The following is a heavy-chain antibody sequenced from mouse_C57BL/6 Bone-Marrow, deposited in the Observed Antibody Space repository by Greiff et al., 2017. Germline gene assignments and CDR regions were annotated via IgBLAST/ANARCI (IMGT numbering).Heavy chain of an antibody. CDR1: GFTFSSYA. J-gene: IGHJ2*01. V-gene: IGHV5-4*01. CDR3: ARPHYYGSLFDY. Sequence: EVQRVESGGGLVKPGGSLKLSCAASGFTFSSYAMSWVRQTPEKRLEWVATISDGGSYTYYPDNVKGRFTISRDNAKNNLYLQMSHLKSEDTAMYYCARPHYYGSLFDYWGQGTTLTVAS. CDR2: ISDGGSYT. D-gene: IGHD1-1*01.